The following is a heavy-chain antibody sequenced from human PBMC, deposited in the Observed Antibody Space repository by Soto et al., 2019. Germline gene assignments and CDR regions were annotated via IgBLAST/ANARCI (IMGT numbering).Heavy chain of an antibody. CDR2: ISYDGSNK. J-gene: IGHJ4*02. CDR1: GLTFRSYA. Sequence: GGSLRLSCAASGLTFRSYAMHWVRQAPGKGLERVAVISYDGSNKYYGDSVKGRFTISRDNSKNTLYLQMNSLIAEDTAVYYCARYRELALDYCGQGPLVTVSS. V-gene: IGHV3-30-3*01. CDR3: ARYRELALDY. D-gene: IGHD1-26*01.